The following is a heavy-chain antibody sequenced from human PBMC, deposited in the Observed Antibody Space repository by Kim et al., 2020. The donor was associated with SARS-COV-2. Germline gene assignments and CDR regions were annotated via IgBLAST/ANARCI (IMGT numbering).Heavy chain of an antibody. D-gene: IGHD3-10*01. J-gene: IGHJ3*02. CDR1: GYTFTSYY. Sequence: ASVKVSCKASGYTFTSYYMHWVRQAPGQGLEWMGIINPSGGSTSYAQKFQGRVTMTRDTSTSTVYMELSSLRSEDTAVYYCARAGGYYGSGSYQDAFDIWGQGTMVTVSS. CDR2: INPSGGST. CDR3: ARAGGYYGSGSYQDAFDI. V-gene: IGHV1-46*01.